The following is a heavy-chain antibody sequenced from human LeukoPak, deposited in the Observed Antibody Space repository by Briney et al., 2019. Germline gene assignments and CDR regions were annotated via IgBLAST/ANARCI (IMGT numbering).Heavy chain of an antibody. Sequence: GGSLRLSCAASGFTVTSNYMSWVRQAPGKGLEWVSVIYSGGSTSYADSVKGRFTISRHNSKNTLYLQMNSLRAEDTAVYYCAGSYYDSSGYYYHDYWGQGTLVTVSS. CDR1: GFTVTSNY. D-gene: IGHD3-22*01. V-gene: IGHV3-53*04. CDR3: AGSYYDSSGYYYHDY. CDR2: IYSGGST. J-gene: IGHJ4*02.